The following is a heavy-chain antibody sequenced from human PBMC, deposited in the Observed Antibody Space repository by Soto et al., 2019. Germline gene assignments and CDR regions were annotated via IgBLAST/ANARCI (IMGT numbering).Heavy chain of an antibody. D-gene: IGHD3-16*02. V-gene: IGHV3-15*01. CDR3: TTDLSWPEKRNFDY. Sequence: GGSLRLSCAASGFTFSNAWMSWVRQAPGKGLEWVGRIKSKNDGGTTDYAAPVKGRFTISRDDSKNTLYLQMNSLKTEDTAVYYCTTDLSWPEKRNFDYWGQGTLVTVSS. CDR1: GFTFSNAW. CDR2: IKSKNDGGTT. J-gene: IGHJ4*02.